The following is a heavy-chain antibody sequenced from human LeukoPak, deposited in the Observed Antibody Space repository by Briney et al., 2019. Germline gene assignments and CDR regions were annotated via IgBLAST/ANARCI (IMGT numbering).Heavy chain of an antibody. Sequence: GASVKDSCKASGYTFTSYGISWVRPAPGQGLEWMGWISAYNGNTNYAQKLQGRVTMTTDTSTSTAYMELRSLRSDDTAVYYCARDGTMITFGGVIVPSYWGQGTLVTVSS. CDR2: ISAYNGNT. D-gene: IGHD3-16*02. CDR1: GYTFTSYG. CDR3: ARDGTMITFGGVIVPSY. V-gene: IGHV1-18*01. J-gene: IGHJ4*02.